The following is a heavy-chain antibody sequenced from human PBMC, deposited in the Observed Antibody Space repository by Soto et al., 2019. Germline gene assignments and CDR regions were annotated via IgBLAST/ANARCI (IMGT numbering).Heavy chain of an antibody. CDR1: GFTFSDSS. Sequence: EVQLVESGGGLVQPGGSLKLSCAASGFTFSDSSMHWVHQASGKGLDWVGRISAKANNYATVYAASVKDRFTISRDDSKSTAYLQMNSLKTEDTAVYYCTRGFCGGHRCYSDYWGQGTLVTVSS. J-gene: IGHJ4*02. V-gene: IGHV3-73*02. CDR3: TRGFCGGHRCYSDY. D-gene: IGHD2-21*01. CDR2: ISAKANNYAT.